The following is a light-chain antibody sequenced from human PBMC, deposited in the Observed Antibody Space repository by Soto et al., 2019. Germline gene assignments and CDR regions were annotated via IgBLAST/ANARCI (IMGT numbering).Light chain of an antibody. CDR2: KAS. V-gene: IGKV1-5*03. Sequence: DTQMTQSPSTLSASVGDRVTITCRASQSITDWLAWYQQKPGKAPKFLIYKASNLEGGVPSRFSGSGSGTEFTLTIISVQPDDFATYYCQYWDDYSWTFGQGTKVEIK. CDR1: QSITDW. CDR3: QYWDDYSWT. J-gene: IGKJ1*01.